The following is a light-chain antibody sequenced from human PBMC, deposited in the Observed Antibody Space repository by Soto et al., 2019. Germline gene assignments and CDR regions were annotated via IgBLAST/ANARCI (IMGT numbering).Light chain of an antibody. CDR1: SSNVGGYNY. Sequence: QSALTQPRSVSGSPGQSVTISCTGTSSNVGGYNYVSWYQQHPGKAPKLMIYDVSKRPSGVPDRFSGSKSGNTASLTISGLQAEDEAHYYCSSYGVFAIGPKATVL. V-gene: IGLV2-11*01. CDR3: SSYGV. J-gene: IGLJ1*01. CDR2: DVS.